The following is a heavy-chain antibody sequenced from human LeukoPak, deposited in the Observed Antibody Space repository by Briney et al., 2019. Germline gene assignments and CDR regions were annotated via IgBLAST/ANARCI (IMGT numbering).Heavy chain of an antibody. Sequence: SETLSLTCAVYGGSFSGYYWSWIRQPAGKGLEWIGRIYTSGSTNYNPSLKSRVTISVDTSKNQFSLKLSSVTAADTAVYYCARGPESTTVTTYNRYYYYYYMDVWGKGTTVTVSS. CDR2: IYTSGST. J-gene: IGHJ6*03. CDR1: GGSFSGYY. V-gene: IGHV4-59*10. CDR3: ARGPESTTVTTYNRYYYYYYMDV. D-gene: IGHD4-17*01.